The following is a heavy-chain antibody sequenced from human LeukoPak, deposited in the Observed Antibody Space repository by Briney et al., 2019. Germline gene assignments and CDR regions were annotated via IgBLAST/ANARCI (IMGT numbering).Heavy chain of an antibody. D-gene: IGHD1/OR15-1a*01. CDR1: GYTFTIYG. Sequence: ASVNVSCKASGYTFTIYGISWVRQAPGQGLEWMGWISAYNGNTNYAQKLQDRVTMTTDTSTSTAYMELRSLRSDDTAVYYCARVELEQIRWGTLVYWGQGTLVTVSS. CDR3: ARVELEQIRWGTLVY. J-gene: IGHJ4*02. V-gene: IGHV1-18*01. CDR2: ISAYNGNT.